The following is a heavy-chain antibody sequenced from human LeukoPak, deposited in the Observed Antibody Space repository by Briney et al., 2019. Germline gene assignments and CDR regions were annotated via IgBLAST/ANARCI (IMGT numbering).Heavy chain of an antibody. CDR3: ARVWFGELSSYFDY. J-gene: IGHJ4*02. Sequence: SETLSLTCTVSGYSISSGYYWAWIRQPPGKGLEWIGSIYHSGSTYYNPSLKSRVTISVDTSKNQFSLKLSSVTAADTAVYYCARVWFGELSSYFDYWGQGTLVTVSS. D-gene: IGHD3-10*01. CDR2: IYHSGST. V-gene: IGHV4-38-2*02. CDR1: GYSISSGYY.